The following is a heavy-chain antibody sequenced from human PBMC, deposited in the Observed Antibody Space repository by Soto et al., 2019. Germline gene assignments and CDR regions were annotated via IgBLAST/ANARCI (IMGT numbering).Heavy chain of an antibody. D-gene: IGHD2-21*02. Sequence: SETLSLTCTVSDGSLSSNYWSWIRQSPGKGLEWIGSIYYSGSTNYNPSLKSRVTMSVDTSKNQFTLKLSSVTAADTGVYFCAGSYMASGDCFGSLGQGTPVTVPS. CDR1: DGSLSSNY. V-gene: IGHV4-59*08. CDR2: IYYSGST. CDR3: AGSYMASGDCFGS. J-gene: IGHJ4*02.